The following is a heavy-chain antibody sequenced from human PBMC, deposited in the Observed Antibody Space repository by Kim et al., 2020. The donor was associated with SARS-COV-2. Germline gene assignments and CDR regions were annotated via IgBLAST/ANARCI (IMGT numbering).Heavy chain of an antibody. CDR2: IKSKADGGTT. D-gene: IGHD5-18*01. V-gene: IGHV3-15*01. Sequence: GGSLRLSCAASGFPFINAWMTWVRQAPGKGLEWVGRIKSKADGGTTDYAAPVRGRFTISRDDSKNTLYLQMNSLKTEDTAVYFCTTMNINRGYRYGGDEYWGQGTQVTVSS. J-gene: IGHJ4*02. CDR3: TTMNINRGYRYGGDEY. CDR1: GFPFINAW.